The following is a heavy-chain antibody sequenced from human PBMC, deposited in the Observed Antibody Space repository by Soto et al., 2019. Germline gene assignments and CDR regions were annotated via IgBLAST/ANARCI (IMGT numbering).Heavy chain of an antibody. V-gene: IGHV3-7*01. CDR3: ARGSYQLLSAAFYYYYYMDV. CDR2: IKQDGSEK. J-gene: IGHJ6*03. Sequence: PGGSLRLSCAASGFTFSSYWMSWVRQAPGKGLEWVANIKQDGSEKYYVDSVKGRFTISRDNAKNSLYLQMNSLRAEDTAVYYCARGSYQLLSAAFYYYYYMDVWGKGTTVTVSS. CDR1: GFTFSSYW. D-gene: IGHD2-2*01.